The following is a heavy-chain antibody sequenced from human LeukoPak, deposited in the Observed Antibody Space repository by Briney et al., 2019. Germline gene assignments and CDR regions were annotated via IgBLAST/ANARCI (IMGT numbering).Heavy chain of an antibody. Sequence: PSETLSLTCAVYGGSFSGYYWSWIRQPPGKGLEWIGEINHSGSTNYNPSLKSRVTISVDRSKNQFSLKLSSVTAADTAVYYCARDTPRGFFDYWGQGTLVTVSS. V-gene: IGHV4-34*01. J-gene: IGHJ4*02. CDR2: INHSGST. D-gene: IGHD3-10*01. CDR3: ARDTPRGFFDY. CDR1: GGSFSGYY.